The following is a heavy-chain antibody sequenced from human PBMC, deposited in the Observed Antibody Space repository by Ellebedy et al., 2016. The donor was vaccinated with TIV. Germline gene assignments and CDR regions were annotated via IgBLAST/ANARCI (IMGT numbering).Heavy chain of an antibody. D-gene: IGHD2-21*01. CDR1: GFSLRTSGVG. CDR3: AHTPCGGDCYDFDS. V-gene: IGHV2-5*02. Sequence: SGLTLVKPTQTLTLTCTFSGFSLRTSGVGVAWIRQPPGEALEWLAVVHWDDYKFYNPSVESRLTITKGSSKNQVVLTMTNLDPVDTATYFCAHTPCGGDCYDFDSWGQGTLVTVSS. J-gene: IGHJ4*02. CDR2: VHWDDYK.